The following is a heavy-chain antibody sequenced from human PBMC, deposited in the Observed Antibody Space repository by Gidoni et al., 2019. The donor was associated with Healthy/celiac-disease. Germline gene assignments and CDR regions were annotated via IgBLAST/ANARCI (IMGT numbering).Heavy chain of an antibody. V-gene: IGHV3-72*01. CDR3: ARDRMTTVTTGYFDL. CDR2: TRNKANSYTT. Sequence: EVQLVESGGGLVQPGGSLRLSWAASGFTFSDHYMDWVRQAPGKGLEWVGRTRNKANSYTTEYAASVKGRFTISRDDSKNSLYLQMNSLKTEDTAVYYCARDRMTTVTTGYFDLWGRGTLVTVSS. J-gene: IGHJ2*01. D-gene: IGHD4-17*01. CDR1: GFTFSDHY.